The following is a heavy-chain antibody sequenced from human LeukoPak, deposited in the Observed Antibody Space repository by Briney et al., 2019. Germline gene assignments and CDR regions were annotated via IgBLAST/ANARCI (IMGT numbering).Heavy chain of an antibody. CDR3: ARDLGQYYDTSDNWFDP. CDR2: INSDGINT. Sequence: GGSLRVSCAASGFTFSNYWMHWVRQAPGKGLVWVSRINSDGINTSYADSVKGRFTISRDNAKNTLNLQMNSLRAEDTAVYYCARDLGQYYDTSDNWFDPWGQGTLVTVSS. CDR1: GFTFSNYW. J-gene: IGHJ5*02. D-gene: IGHD3-22*01. V-gene: IGHV3-74*01.